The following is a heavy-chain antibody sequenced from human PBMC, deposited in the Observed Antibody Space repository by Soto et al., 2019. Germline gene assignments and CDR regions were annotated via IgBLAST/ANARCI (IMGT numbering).Heavy chain of an antibody. CDR3: ARAVGPFDY. D-gene: IGHD1-26*01. CDR2: IWHDGSNK. V-gene: IGHV3-33*01. CDR1: GFTFSTYG. Sequence: GSLRLPCAGAGFTFSTYGIHWVRQAPGKGLEWVAVIWHDGSNKYYADSVKGRFTISRDNSKNTLYPQMNSLRAEDTAVYYCARAVGPFDYWGQGTLVTVSS. J-gene: IGHJ4*02.